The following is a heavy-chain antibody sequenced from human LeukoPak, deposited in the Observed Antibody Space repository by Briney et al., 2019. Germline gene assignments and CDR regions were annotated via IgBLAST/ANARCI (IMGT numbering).Heavy chain of an antibody. CDR3: ARGRASAFDV. V-gene: IGHV6-1*01. CDR2: TYYTSKWNT. CDR1: GDSVSTGGVA. Sequence: SQTLSLTCAISGDSVSTGGVAWNWIRQSPSRGLEWLGGTYYTSKWNTDYAVSVKSRIVVNPDTSKNHFSLQLNSVTSEDTAVYYCARGRASAFDVWGQGTMVTVSS. J-gene: IGHJ3*01. D-gene: IGHD6-25*01.